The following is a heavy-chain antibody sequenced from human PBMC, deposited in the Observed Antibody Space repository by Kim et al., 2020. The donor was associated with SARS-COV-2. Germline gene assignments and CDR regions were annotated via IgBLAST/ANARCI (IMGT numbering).Heavy chain of an antibody. CDR1: GFTFSSYG. V-gene: IGHV3-30*03. CDR3: QHHALPGIAAASLFRTTYYYYGMDV. D-gene: IGHD6-13*01. CDR2: ISYDGSNK. J-gene: IGHJ6*02. Sequence: GGSLRLSCAASGFTFSSYGMHWVRQAPGKGLEWVAVISYDGSNKYYADSVKGRFTISRDNSKNTLYLQMNSLRAEDTAVYYCQHHALPGIAAASLFRTTYYYYGMDVWGQGTTVTVSS.